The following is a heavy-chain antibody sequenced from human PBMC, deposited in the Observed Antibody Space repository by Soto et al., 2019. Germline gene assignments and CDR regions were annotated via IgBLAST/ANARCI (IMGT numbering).Heavy chain of an antibody. CDR3: ARPRRIAAEYNWFDP. J-gene: IGHJ5*02. V-gene: IGHV1-69*12. CDR1: GGTFSSYA. CDR2: IIPIFGTA. Sequence: QVQLVQSGAEVKKPGSSVKVSCKASGGTFSSYAISWVRQAPGQGLEWMGGIIPIFGTANYAQKCQGRVTITADESTSTADMELSSLRSEDTAVYYCARPRRIAAEYNWFDPWGQGTLVTVSS. D-gene: IGHD6-13*01.